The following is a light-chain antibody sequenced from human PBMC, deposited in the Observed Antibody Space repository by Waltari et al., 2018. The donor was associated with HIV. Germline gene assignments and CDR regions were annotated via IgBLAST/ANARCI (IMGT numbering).Light chain of an antibody. CDR2: DDS. J-gene: IGLJ2*01. V-gene: IGLV3-21*02. CDR1: DIGSKT. Sequence: SYVLTQPPSESVAPGQTARVACGGKDIGSKTVHGYQQRPGQAPVLVVYDDSDRPSGIPERFSGSNSENMATLTISRVEAGDEADYYCQVWDTGSDQVVFGGGTKLTVL. CDR3: QVWDTGSDQVV.